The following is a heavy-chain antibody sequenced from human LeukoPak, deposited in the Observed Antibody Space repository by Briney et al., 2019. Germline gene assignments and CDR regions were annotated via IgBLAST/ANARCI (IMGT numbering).Heavy chain of an antibody. J-gene: IGHJ3*02. Sequence: PSETLSLTCTVSGGSISSYYWSWIRQLAGEGLEWIGCIYTSGSTNYNPTLKSRVTMSVDTSKDRFSLKLSSVTAADTAVYYCARDPDYDAFDIWGQGTMVTVSS. D-gene: IGHD4-11*01. CDR1: GGSISSYY. CDR3: ARDPDYDAFDI. CDR2: IYTSGST. V-gene: IGHV4-4*07.